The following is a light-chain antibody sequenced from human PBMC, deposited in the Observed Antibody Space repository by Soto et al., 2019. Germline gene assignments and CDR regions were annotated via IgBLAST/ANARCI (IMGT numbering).Light chain of an antibody. V-gene: IGLV2-14*01. CDR1: SSDVGGYNY. CDR2: DVS. Sequence: QSALTQPASVSGSPGQSITISCTGTSSDVGGYNYVSWYQQHPGKAPKLMIYDVSNRPSGVFNRFSGSKSGNTASLTISGPQAEDEAGYYCHSYTSSSTLYVFGTGTKLTV. CDR3: HSYTSSSTLYV. J-gene: IGLJ1*01.